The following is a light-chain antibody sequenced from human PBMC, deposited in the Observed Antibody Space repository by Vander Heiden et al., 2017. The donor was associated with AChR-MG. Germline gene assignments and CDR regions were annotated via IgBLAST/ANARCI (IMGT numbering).Light chain of an antibody. CDR1: GSNIGSNA. CDR3: ATWDDSLSAQV. J-gene: IGLJ2*01. V-gene: IGLV1-44*01. CDR2: STN. Sequence: QSVLTQAPSASGTPGQRVTIPCSGAGSNIGSNAVHWYQQLPGTAPKLLIYSTNQRPSGVPDRCSGSRSGTSASLAISGLQSEDEADYYCATWDDSLSAQVFGGGTKLTVL.